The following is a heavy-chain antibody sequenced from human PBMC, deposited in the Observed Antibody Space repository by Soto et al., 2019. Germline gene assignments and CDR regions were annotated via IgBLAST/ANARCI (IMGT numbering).Heavy chain of an antibody. V-gene: IGHV3-48*01. CDR1: GFTFSSYS. CDR3: ARDFIAVAGNFDY. D-gene: IGHD6-19*01. CDR2: ISSSSSTI. Sequence: GGSLRLSCAASGFTFSSYSMNWVRQAPGKGLEWVSYISSSSSTIYYADSVKGRFTISRDNAKNSLYLQMNSLRAEDTAVYYCARDFIAVAGNFDYWGQGTLVTVSS. J-gene: IGHJ4*02.